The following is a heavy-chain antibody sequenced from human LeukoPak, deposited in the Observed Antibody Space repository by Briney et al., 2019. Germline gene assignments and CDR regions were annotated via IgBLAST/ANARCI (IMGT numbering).Heavy chain of an antibody. D-gene: IGHD3-10*01. CDR2: IIPILGTA. CDR3: ARLGEGDAFDI. V-gene: IGHV1-69*04. Sequence: SVTVSCKASVGTFSSYAISWVRQAPGQGLEWMGRIIPILGTANYAQKFQGRVTITADKSTSTAYMELSSLRSEDTAVYYCARLGEGDAFDIWGQGTMVTVSS. CDR1: VGTFSSYA. J-gene: IGHJ3*02.